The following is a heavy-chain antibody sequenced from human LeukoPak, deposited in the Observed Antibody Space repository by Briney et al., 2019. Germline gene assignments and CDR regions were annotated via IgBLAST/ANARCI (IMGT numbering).Heavy chain of an antibody. CDR2: INPSGGST. D-gene: IGHD3-3*01. Sequence: ASVKVSCKASGYTFTSYYIHWVRQAPGQGLEWMGIINPSGGSTSYAQKFQGRVTMTRDMSTSTVYMELSSLRSEDTAVHYCARIMGTDFWSGYDYWGQGTLVTVSS. J-gene: IGHJ4*02. CDR1: GYTFTSYY. CDR3: ARIMGTDFWSGYDY. V-gene: IGHV1-46*01.